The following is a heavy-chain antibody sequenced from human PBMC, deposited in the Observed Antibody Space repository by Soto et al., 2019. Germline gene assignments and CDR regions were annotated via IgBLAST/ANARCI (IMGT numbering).Heavy chain of an antibody. V-gene: IGHV1-58*01. CDR3: AADLCSSTSCQNYYYGMDV. Sequence: GASVKVSCKASGFTFTSSAVQWVRQARGQRLEWIGWIVVGSGNTNYAQKFQERVTITRDMPTSTAYMELSSLRSEDTAVYYCAADLCSSTSCQNYYYGMDVWGQGTTVTVSS. J-gene: IGHJ6*02. CDR2: IVVGSGNT. CDR1: GFTFTSSA. D-gene: IGHD2-2*01.